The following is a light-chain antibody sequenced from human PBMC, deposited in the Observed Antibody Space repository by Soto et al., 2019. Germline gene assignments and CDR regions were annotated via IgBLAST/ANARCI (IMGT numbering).Light chain of an antibody. CDR2: EVT. Sequence: VLTQPASVSGSPGQSITVSCTGTSSDVGGYKYVSWYQQHPGKAPKLMIYEVTNRPSGVSNRFSGSKSGNTASLTISGLQAEDEADYYCSSFTIRTTVVFGTGTKVTVL. CDR1: SSDVGGYKY. V-gene: IGLV2-14*01. J-gene: IGLJ1*01. CDR3: SSFTIRTTVV.